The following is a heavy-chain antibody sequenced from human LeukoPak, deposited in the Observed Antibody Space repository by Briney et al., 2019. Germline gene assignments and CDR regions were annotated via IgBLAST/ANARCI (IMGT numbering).Heavy chain of an antibody. Sequence: GRSLRLSCAASGFTLSQYAMHWVRQAPGKGLEWVSYISSTGSDIYYADSVKGRFTISRDNAENSLYLQMNSLRAEDTAVYYCARDLPTGTYRAYFDNWGQGTLVTVSS. CDR1: GFTLSQYA. J-gene: IGHJ4*02. D-gene: IGHD1-26*01. CDR3: ARDLPTGTYRAYFDN. CDR2: ISSTGSDI. V-gene: IGHV3-48*03.